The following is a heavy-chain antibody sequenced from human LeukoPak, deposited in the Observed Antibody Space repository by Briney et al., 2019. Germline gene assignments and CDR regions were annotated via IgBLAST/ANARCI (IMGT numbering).Heavy chain of an antibody. V-gene: IGHV3-23*01. D-gene: IGHD6-13*01. CDR1: GFTFTTLA. CDR2: ITNSGDNT. Sequence: PGGSLRLSCAASGFTFTTLAMGWVRQAPGKGLEWVSCITNSGDNTYYADSVKGRFTISRDNSKNTLYLQMHSLRAEDTAIYYCAKDARRTDRWYFFDYWGHGALVTVSS. CDR3: AKDARRTDRWYFFDY. J-gene: IGHJ4*01.